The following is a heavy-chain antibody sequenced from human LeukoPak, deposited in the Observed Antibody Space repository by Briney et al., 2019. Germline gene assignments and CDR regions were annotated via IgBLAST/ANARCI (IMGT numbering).Heavy chain of an antibody. V-gene: IGHV4-4*07. J-gene: IGHJ5*02. CDR3: ARVTTMIVAGGNWFDP. Sequence: PSETLSLTCTVSGGSISSYYWSWIRQPAGKGLEWIGRIYTSGSTNYNPSLKSRVTMSVDTSKNQFSLKLSSVTAADTAVYYCARVTTMIVAGGNWFDPWGQGTLVTVSS. CDR1: GGSISSYY. D-gene: IGHD3-22*01. CDR2: IYTSGST.